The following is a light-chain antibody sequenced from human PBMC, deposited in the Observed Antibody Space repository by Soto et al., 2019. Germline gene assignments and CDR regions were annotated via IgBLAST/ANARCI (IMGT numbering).Light chain of an antibody. J-gene: IGLJ3*02. CDR3: SSFTIVSTLV. CDR1: RSNIGSNT. V-gene: IGLV1-44*01. CDR2: RDS. Sequence: QSGLTQPPSASGAPGQRVTVSCSGSRSNIGSNTVHWYQHLPGAAPKLLIYRDSQRPSGVPDRFSGSKSGTSASLAISGLQSEDEGHYYCSSFTIVSTLVFGGGTKLTVL.